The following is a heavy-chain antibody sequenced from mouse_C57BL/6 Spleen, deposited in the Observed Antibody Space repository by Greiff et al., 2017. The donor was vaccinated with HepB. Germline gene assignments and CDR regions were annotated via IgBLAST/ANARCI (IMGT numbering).Heavy chain of an antibody. CDR2: IYPGDGDT. CDR3: AGDYAMDY. Sequence: VKLQESGPELVKPGASVKISCKASGYAFSSSWMNWVKQRPGKGLEWIGRIYPGDGDTNYNGKFKGKATLTADKSSSTAYMQLSSLTSEDSAVYFCAGDYAMDYWGQGTSVTVSS. V-gene: IGHV1-82*01. J-gene: IGHJ4*01. CDR1: GYAFSSSW.